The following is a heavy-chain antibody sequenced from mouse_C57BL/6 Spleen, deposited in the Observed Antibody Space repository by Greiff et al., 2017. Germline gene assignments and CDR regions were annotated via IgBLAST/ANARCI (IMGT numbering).Heavy chain of an antibody. CDR1: GFSFNTYA. Sequence: EVKLVESGGGLVQPKGSLKLSCAASGFSFNTYAMNWVRQAPGKGLEWVARIRSKSNNYATYYADSVKDRFTISRDDSESMLYLQMNNLKTEDTAMYYCVRQDYSNYGAYWGQGTLVTVSA. J-gene: IGHJ3*01. D-gene: IGHD2-5*01. V-gene: IGHV10-1*01. CDR2: IRSKSNNYAT. CDR3: VRQDYSNYGAY.